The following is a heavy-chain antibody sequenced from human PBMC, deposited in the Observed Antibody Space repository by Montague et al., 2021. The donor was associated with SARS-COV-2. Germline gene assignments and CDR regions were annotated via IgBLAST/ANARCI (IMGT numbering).Heavy chain of an antibody. CDR3: AKTQLPGFKFDD. CDR2: ITATGGDT. Sequence: SLRLSCAASGFTFSSYPMSWVRQAPGKGLEWVSTITATGGDTHYSDSVKGRFTISRDTSKNTLYLQMSGLRAEDTAAYYCAKTQLPGFKFDDWGQGSQVTVSS. V-gene: IGHV3-23*01. J-gene: IGHJ4*02. CDR1: GFTFSSYP. D-gene: IGHD7-27*01.